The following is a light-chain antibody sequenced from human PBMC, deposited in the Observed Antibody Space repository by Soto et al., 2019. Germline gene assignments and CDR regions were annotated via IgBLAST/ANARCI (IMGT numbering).Light chain of an antibody. Sequence: QSALTQPASVSGSPGQSITISCTGTNSDVGNYNLVSWYQRHPGQAPKLMIYEGSKWPSGVSYRFSGSKSGDTASLTISGLQAEDEADYYCCSYGGRSTPVVFGGGTKLTVL. V-gene: IGLV2-23*01. CDR1: NSDVGNYNL. CDR2: EGS. J-gene: IGLJ2*01. CDR3: CSYGGRSTPVV.